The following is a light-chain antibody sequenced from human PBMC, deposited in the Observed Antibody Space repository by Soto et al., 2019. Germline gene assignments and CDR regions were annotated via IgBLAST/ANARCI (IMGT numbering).Light chain of an antibody. V-gene: IGLV2-11*01. CDR3: CSSAGRYTFV. Sequence: QSVLTQPRSVSGSPGQSVTISCTGTSSDVGGYDFVSWFQHHPGKPPKLIMYDVSKRPSGVPDRFSGSKSGNTASLTISGLHAEDEADYYCCSSAGRYTFVFGTGTKLTVL. CDR1: SSDVGGYDF. J-gene: IGLJ1*01. CDR2: DVS.